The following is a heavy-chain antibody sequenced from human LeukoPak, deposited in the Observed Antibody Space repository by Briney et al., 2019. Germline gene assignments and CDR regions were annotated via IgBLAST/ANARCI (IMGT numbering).Heavy chain of an antibody. D-gene: IGHD5-18*01. CDR3: AKKGGYTYADPFDY. Sequence: GGSLRLSCAASGFTFSSYSMNWVRQAPGKGLEWVSSISSSSSYIYYADSVKGRFTISRDNSKNTLYLQMNSLRAEDTAVYYCAKKGGYTYADPFDYWGQGTLVTVSS. CDR2: ISSSSSYI. V-gene: IGHV3-21*04. J-gene: IGHJ4*02. CDR1: GFTFSSYS.